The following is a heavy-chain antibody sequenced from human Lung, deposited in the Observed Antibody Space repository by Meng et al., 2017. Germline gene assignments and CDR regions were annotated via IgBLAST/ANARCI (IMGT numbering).Heavy chain of an antibody. J-gene: IGHJ4*02. Sequence: QVPLRESGPGLVKPSGTLSLTCAVSGGSITSSTWWSWVRQTPGKGLEWFGEIFHSGSTNYTPPLESRVTISVDKSKNQFSLKVYSVTAADTATYYCARFDISSSGRGDYWGQGILVTVSS. CDR2: IFHSGST. D-gene: IGHD1-26*01. CDR1: GGSITSSTW. V-gene: IGHV4-4*02. CDR3: ARFDISSSGRGDY.